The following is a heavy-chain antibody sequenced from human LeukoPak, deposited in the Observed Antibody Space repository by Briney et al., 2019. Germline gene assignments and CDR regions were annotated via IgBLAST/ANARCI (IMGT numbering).Heavy chain of an antibody. CDR2: IYYSGST. J-gene: IGHJ6*02. CDR3: ARDQPGAYYDFWSGPGDYYCGMDV. Sequence: PSETLSLTCTVSGVSISSYYWSWIRQPPGKGLEWLGYIYYSGSTNYNPSLKSRVTISVDTSKNQFSLKLSSVTAADTAVYYCARDQPGAYYDFWSGPGDYYCGMDVWGQGTTVTVSS. CDR1: GVSISSYY. V-gene: IGHV4-59*01. D-gene: IGHD3-3*01.